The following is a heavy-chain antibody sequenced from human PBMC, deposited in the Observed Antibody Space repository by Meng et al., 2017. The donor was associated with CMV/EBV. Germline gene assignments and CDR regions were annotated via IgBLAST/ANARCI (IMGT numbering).Heavy chain of an antibody. CDR1: GGTFSSYT. J-gene: IGHJ4*02. CDR3: AREGIRYFDWLLPGYYFDY. CDR2: IIPILGIA. Sequence: SVKVSCKASGGTFSSYTISWVRQAPGQGLEWMGRIIPILGIANYAQKFQGRVTITADKSTSTAYMELSSLRSEDTAVYHCAREGIRYFDWLLPGYYFDYWGQGTLVTVSS. D-gene: IGHD3-9*01. V-gene: IGHV1-69*04.